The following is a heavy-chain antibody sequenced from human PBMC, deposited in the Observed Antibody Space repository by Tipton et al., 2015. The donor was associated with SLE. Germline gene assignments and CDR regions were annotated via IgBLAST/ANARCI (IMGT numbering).Heavy chain of an antibody. CDR2: IYYSGVT. Sequence: TLSLTCTVSGGSISTYYWNWIRQPPGKGLEWVGYIYYSGVTYYNPPLQSRGSISVDTTKNQFSLRLTSVTAADTAVYYCARDRFWNGYLEYWGQGTLVSVSS. D-gene: IGHD3-3*01. CDR1: GGSISTYY. J-gene: IGHJ4*02. CDR3: ARDRFWNGYLEY. V-gene: IGHV4-59*01.